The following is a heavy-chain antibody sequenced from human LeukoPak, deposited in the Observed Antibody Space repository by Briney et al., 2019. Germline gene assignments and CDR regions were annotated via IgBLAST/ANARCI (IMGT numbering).Heavy chain of an antibody. CDR1: GFTFSSYA. J-gene: IGHJ4*02. CDR2: ISSNGGST. D-gene: IGHD3-10*01. V-gene: IGHV3-64D*09. Sequence: GGSLRLSCSASGFTFSSYAMHWVRQAPGKGLEYVSAISSNGGSTYYADSVKGRFTISRDNSKNTLYLQMSSLGAEDTAVYYCVNIRYYGSGSHTYYFDYWGQGTLVTVSS. CDR3: VNIRYYGSGSHTYYFDY.